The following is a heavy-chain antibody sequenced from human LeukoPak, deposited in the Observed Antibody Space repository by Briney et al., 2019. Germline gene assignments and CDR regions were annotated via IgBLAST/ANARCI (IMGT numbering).Heavy chain of an antibody. CDR3: ARDVGLELRGDLDY. V-gene: IGHV3-21*01. CDR1: GFTFDDYG. J-gene: IGHJ4*02. D-gene: IGHD1-7*01. Sequence: GGSLRLSCAASGFTFDDYGMSWVRQAPGEGLEWVSSISSSSSYIYYADSVKGRFTISTDNAKNSLYLQMNSLRAEDTAVYYCARDVGLELRGDLDYWGQGTLVTVSS. CDR2: ISSSSSYI.